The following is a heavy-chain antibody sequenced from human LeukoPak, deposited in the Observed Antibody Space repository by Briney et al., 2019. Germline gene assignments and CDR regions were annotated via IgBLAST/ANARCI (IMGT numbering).Heavy chain of an antibody. D-gene: IGHD3-22*01. CDR2: IKEDGSEK. Sequence: GGSLRLSCAVSGFTFSSYWMSWVRQAPGKGLEWVANIKEDGSEKYYVDSVKGRFTISRDNAKNSLYLQMNSLRAEDTAVYYCTRDYCETSGYYDYYGMDVWGQGTTVTVSS. CDR1: GFTFSSYW. CDR3: TRDYCETSGYYDYYGMDV. J-gene: IGHJ6*02. V-gene: IGHV3-7*01.